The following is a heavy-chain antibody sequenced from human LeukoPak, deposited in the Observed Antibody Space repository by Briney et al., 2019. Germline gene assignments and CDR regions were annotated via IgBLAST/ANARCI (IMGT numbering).Heavy chain of an antibody. D-gene: IGHD2-21*02. CDR1: GFTFSSYA. V-gene: IGHV3-23*01. Sequence: GGSLRLSCAVSGFTFSSYAMSWVRRGPGKGLEWVSGIGGSGTSTYYPDSVKGRFTISRDNSKNTLYLQMNSLRAEDTAVYYCARAADDYFFDYWGQGTLVTVSS. J-gene: IGHJ4*02. CDR2: IGGSGTST. CDR3: ARAADDYFFDY.